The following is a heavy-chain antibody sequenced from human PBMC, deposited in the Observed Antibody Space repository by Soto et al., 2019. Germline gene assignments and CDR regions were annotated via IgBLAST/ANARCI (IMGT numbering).Heavy chain of an antibody. CDR1: GYRFASYW. V-gene: IGHV5-51*01. D-gene: IGHD6-6*01. CDR3: ARTRSFTLGFYYDGMDV. Sequence: GESLKISCQGSGYRFASYWIGWVRQMPGKDLEWMGIIYPGDSDTRYSPSFQGQVTISADKSLRTAYLQWTSLKASDTALYYCARTRSFTLGFYYDGMDVWGQGTTVTV. CDR2: IYPGDSDT. J-gene: IGHJ6*02.